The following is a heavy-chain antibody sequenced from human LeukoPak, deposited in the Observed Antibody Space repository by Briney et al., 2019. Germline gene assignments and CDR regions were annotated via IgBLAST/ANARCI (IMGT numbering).Heavy chain of an antibody. Sequence: SGTLSLTCGVSGGSITSTNYWTWVRQPPGKGLEWIGEVNLQGSTNYNPSLMGRVAISVDMSENHISLQLTSVTAADTAVYYCARDQMGQNWFDPWGQGTLVSVSS. V-gene: IGHV4-4*02. D-gene: IGHD5-24*01. CDR1: GGSITSTNY. CDR3: ARDQMGQNWFDP. J-gene: IGHJ5*02. CDR2: VNLQGST.